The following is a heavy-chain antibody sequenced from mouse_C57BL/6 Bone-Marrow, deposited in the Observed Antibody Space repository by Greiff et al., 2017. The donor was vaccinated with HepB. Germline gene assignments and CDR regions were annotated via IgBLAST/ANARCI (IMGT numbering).Heavy chain of an antibody. CDR2: IDPETGGT. Sequence: QVQLQQSGAELVRPGASVTLSCKASGYTFTDYEMHWVKQTPVHGLEWIGAIDPETGGTAYNQKFKGKAILTAAKSSSPAYMELRSLTSEDSAVYYCTRVGSFDYWGQGTTLTVSS. V-gene: IGHV1-15*01. J-gene: IGHJ2*01. CDR3: TRVGSFDY. CDR1: GYTFTDYE.